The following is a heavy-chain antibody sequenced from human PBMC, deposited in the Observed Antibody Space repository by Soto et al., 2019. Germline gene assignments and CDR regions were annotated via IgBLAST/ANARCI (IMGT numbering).Heavy chain of an antibody. CDR2: ISYDGSVE. CDR1: GSTFSSYA. CDR3: AKARRTRTTDYFDY. D-gene: IGHD1-7*01. Sequence: GGSLRLSCAASGSTFSSYAMHWVRQAPGKGLECVAVISYDGSVEYYADSVKGRFTISRDNSKSTLYLQMNSLRAEGTAVYYCAKARRTRTTDYFDYWGQGTLVTVSS. V-gene: IGHV3-30*18. J-gene: IGHJ4*02.